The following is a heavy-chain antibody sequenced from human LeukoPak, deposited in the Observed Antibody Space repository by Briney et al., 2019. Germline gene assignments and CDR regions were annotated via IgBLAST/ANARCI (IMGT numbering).Heavy chain of an antibody. CDR2: IDGGGGNT. V-gene: IGHV3-23*01. CDR1: GLTFSSYA. CDR3: ARSTNYYGSGTYYFHFDY. Sequence: GGSLRLSCAASGLTFSSYAMSWARQAPGKGLEWVSAIDGGGGNTYYADSVKGRFTISRDNSKNTLYLQMNSLRAEDTAVYYCARSTNYYGSGTYYFHFDYWGQGTLVTVSS. J-gene: IGHJ4*02. D-gene: IGHD3-10*01.